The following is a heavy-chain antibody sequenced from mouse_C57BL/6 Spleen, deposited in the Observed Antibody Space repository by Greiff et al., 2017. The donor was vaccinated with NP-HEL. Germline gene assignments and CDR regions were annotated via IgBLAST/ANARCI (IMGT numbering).Heavy chain of an antibody. CDR1: GYSFTSYY. V-gene: IGHV1-66*01. Sequence: QVQLQQSGPELVKPGASVKISCKASGYSFTSYYIHWVKQRPGQGLEWIGWIYPGSGNTKYNEKFKGKATLTADTSSSTAYMQLSSVTSEDSAVYYCAKNYDYDRTWFAYWGQGTLVTVSA. D-gene: IGHD2-4*01. CDR3: AKNYDYDRTWFAY. CDR2: IYPGSGNT. J-gene: IGHJ3*01.